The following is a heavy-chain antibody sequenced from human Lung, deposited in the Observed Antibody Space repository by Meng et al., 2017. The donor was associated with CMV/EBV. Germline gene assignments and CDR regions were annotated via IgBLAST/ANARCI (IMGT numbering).Heavy chain of an antibody. CDR2: IYGDDEK. V-gene: IGHV2-5*02. CDR3: ARAAARPSDWFDP. J-gene: IGHJ5*02. Sequence: QITLKESGPTLVKPTQTLTLTCTFSGFSLSTSGVGVGWIRQPPGKALECLAIIYGDDEKRYSPSLESRLTVIKDTSKNQVVLTMTNMVPVDTATYYCARAAARPSDWFDPWGQGTLVTVAS. D-gene: IGHD6-6*01. CDR1: GFSLSTSGVG.